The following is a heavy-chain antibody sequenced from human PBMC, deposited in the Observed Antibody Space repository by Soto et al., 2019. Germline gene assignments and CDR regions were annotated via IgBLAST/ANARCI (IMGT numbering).Heavy chain of an antibody. D-gene: IGHD1-20*01. CDR1: GGSISSYY. CDR3: ARYKSNYYHGMDV. CDR2: IYYSGST. J-gene: IGHJ6*02. Sequence: PSDTLSLTCTVSGGSISSYYWSWIRQPPGKGLEWIGYIYYSGSTNYNPSLKSRVTISVDKSKNHFSLKLSSVTAADTAVYYCARYKSNYYHGMDVWRQGTTVTVSS. V-gene: IGHV4-59*01.